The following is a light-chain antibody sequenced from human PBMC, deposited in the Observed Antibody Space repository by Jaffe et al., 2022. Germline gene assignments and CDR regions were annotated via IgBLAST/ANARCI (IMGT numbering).Light chain of an antibody. Sequence: QSALTQPASVSGSPGQSITISCTGTSSDVGGYNYVSWYQKHPGKAPKLMIYDVTNRPSGVSDRFSGSKSGNTASLTISGLQAEDEADYYCSSYTDIITPVIFGGGTKLTVL. CDR1: SSDVGGYNY. V-gene: IGLV2-14*03. J-gene: IGLJ2*01. CDR3: SSYTDIITPVI. CDR2: DVT.